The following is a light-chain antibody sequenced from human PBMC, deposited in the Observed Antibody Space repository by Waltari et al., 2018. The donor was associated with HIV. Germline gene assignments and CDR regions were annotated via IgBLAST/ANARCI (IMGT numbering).Light chain of an antibody. CDR1: QSVGTW. CDR3: QQYDTFLT. Sequence: DIQMTQSPSTLSASVGDRAIITCRASQSVGTWLAWYQQKAGKAPKLLIYKTSTLEKGVPSRFIGSGSGTHFTLTITSLQPDDFATYYCQQYDTFLTFGPGTRLEIK. CDR2: KTS. J-gene: IGKJ2*01. V-gene: IGKV1-5*03.